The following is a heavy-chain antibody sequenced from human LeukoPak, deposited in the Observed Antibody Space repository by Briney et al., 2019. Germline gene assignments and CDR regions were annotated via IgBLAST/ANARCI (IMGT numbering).Heavy chain of an antibody. CDR3: ARDRRSTSFSPSMDV. CDR2: ISSSSSYT. V-gene: IGHV3-11*05. J-gene: IGHJ6*02. D-gene: IGHD2-2*01. CDR1: VFTSSDYY. Sequence: KPGGSLRLSCAATVFTSSDYYMSWIRGAPGKGLQWVSYISSSSSYTNYADSVKGRFTISRDNAKNSLYLQMNSLRAEDTAVYYCARDRRSTSFSPSMDVWGQGTTVTVSS.